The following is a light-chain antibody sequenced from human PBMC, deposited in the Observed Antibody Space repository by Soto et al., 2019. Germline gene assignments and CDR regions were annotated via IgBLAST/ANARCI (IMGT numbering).Light chain of an antibody. J-gene: IGKJ1*01. Sequence: DIQMTQSPSTLSASIGDRVSITCRASQSISKWLAWHQQKPGKAPKLLIYDASTLQSGAPPRFSGSGSGTEFTLTIRSLQPDDIATYYCQQYSSYSAWTFGEETKVEIK. V-gene: IGKV1-5*01. CDR2: DAS. CDR3: QQYSSYSAWT. CDR1: QSISKW.